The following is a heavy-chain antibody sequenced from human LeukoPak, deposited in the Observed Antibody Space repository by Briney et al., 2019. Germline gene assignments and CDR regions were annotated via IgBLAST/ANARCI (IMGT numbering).Heavy chain of an antibody. D-gene: IGHD5-24*01. V-gene: IGHV1-18*01. CDR3: ARGGRWLQLNEYYYMDV. Sequence: ASVKVSCKASGYTFYYYGISWVRQAPGQGLEWMGWVSAYNGNTNYAQKLQGRVTMTTDTSTSTAYMELRSPRSDDTAVYYCARGGRWLQLNEYYYMDVWGKGTTVTVSS. J-gene: IGHJ6*03. CDR1: GYTFYYYG. CDR2: VSAYNGNT.